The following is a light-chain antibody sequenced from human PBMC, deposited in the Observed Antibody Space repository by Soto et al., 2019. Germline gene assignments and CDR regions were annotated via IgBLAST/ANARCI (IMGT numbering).Light chain of an antibody. Sequence: QSVLTQPASVSGSPGQSITISCTGTSSDIGAYNFVSWYQQHPGKAPKLMLYDVNIRASGVSNRFSCSKSGNTASLTISGLQAEHEAEYYCTSRTTRTTMIFGGGTKLTVL. CDR2: DVN. CDR1: SSDIGAYNF. J-gene: IGLJ2*01. V-gene: IGLV2-14*03. CDR3: TSRTTRTTMI.